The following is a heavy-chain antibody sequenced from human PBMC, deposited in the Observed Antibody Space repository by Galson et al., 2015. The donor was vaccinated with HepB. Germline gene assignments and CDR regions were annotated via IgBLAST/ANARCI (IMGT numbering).Heavy chain of an antibody. CDR2: ISSSGTGI. Sequence: SLRLSCAASGITFSGCTMNWVRQAPGKGLEWVSYISSSGTGIYYADSVKGRFTISRDNAKNTLHLQMNSLRDEGTAVYYCARATYGGWNGFDYWVQGTLVTVSS. D-gene: IGHD4/OR15-4a*01. CDR1: GITFSGCT. J-gene: IGHJ4*01. CDR3: ARATYGGWNGFDY. V-gene: IGHV3-48*02.